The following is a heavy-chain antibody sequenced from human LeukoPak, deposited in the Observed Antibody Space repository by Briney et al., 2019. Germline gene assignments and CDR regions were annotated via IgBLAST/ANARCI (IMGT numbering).Heavy chain of an antibody. D-gene: IGHD4-17*01. CDR1: GYTFTTYG. Sequence: ASVKVSCKVSGYTFTTYGISWVRQAPGQGLEWMGWISAYNGNTNYAQKLQGRVTMTTDTSTSTAYMELRSLRSDDTAVYYCARLTSLRSAFDIWGQGTMVTVSS. V-gene: IGHV1-18*04. J-gene: IGHJ3*02. CDR2: ISAYNGNT. CDR3: ARLTSLRSAFDI.